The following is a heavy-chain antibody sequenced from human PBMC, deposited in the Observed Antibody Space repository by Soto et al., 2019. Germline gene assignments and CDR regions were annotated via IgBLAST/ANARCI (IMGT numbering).Heavy chain of an antibody. J-gene: IGHJ3*02. V-gene: IGHV3-21*01. CDR1: GFTFSSSS. D-gene: IGHD3-9*01. CDR3: ARDPDFLTGYIPPSAFEI. CDR2: ISSSSSYI. Sequence: GGSLRLSCAASGFTFSSSSMNWVRQAPGKGLEWVSSISSSSSYIYYADSVKGRFTISRDNAKNSLYLQMNSLRAEDTAVYYCARDPDFLTGYIPPSAFEIWGQGTMVTVSS.